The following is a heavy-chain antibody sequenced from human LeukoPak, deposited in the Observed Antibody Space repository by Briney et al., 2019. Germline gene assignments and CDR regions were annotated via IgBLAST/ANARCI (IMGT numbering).Heavy chain of an antibody. CDR1: AGSISSSNYY. J-gene: IGHJ3*02. V-gene: IGHV4-39*01. CDR3: ARVGGYYDSSGYFGAFDI. D-gene: IGHD3-22*01. CDR2: IYYSGRT. Sequence: SETLSLTCTVSAGSISSSNYYWGWIRQPPGKGLEWIGSIYYSGRTYYNPSLKSRVTISVNTSKKQFSLKLSSVTAADTAVYYCARVGGYYDSSGYFGAFDIWGQGTMVTVSS.